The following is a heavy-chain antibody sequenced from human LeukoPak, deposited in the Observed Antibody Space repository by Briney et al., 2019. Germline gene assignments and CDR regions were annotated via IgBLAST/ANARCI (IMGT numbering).Heavy chain of an antibody. CDR3: VRHFGSTDY. V-gene: IGHV3-74*01. J-gene: IGHJ4*02. Sequence: QPGGSLRLSCAVSGFTFSSYWMHWVRQGPGKGLVWVARINSDGSTTNYADSVKGRFTISRDNAKNTLYLQMNSLRAEDTAVYYCVRHFGSTDYWGQGTLVTVSS. CDR1: GFTFSSYW. D-gene: IGHD2-2*01. CDR2: INSDGSTT.